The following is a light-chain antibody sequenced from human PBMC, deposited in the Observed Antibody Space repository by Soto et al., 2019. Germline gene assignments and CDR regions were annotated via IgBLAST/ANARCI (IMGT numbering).Light chain of an antibody. CDR2: DAS. J-gene: IGKJ1*01. CDR3: QHMRT. CDR1: QNINNW. V-gene: IGKV1-5*01. Sequence: SQMTQSPSTLSASIGDRVNITCRASQNINNWIAWYQQKPGKAPKFLIYDASTLESGVPSRFSGSGFGTEFSLTISSLQPDDFGSYYCQHMRTFGQGAKVDI.